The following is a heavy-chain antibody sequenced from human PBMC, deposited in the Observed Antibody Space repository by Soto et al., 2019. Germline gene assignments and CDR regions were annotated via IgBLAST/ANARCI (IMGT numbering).Heavy chain of an antibody. CDR2: ISYDGSNK. V-gene: IGHV3-30*18. CDR3: AKDRGYCSGGSCYEIYYYGMDV. D-gene: IGHD2-15*01. CDR1: GFTFSSYG. Sequence: QVQLVESGGGVVHPGRSLRLSCAASGFTFSSYGMHWVHQAPGKGLEWVAVISYDGSNKYYADSVKGRFTISRDNSKNTLYLQMNSLRAEDTAVYYCAKDRGYCSGGSCYEIYYYGMDVWGQGTTVTVSS. J-gene: IGHJ6*02.